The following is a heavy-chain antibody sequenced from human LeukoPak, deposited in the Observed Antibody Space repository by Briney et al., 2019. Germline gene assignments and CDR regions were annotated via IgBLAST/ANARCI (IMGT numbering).Heavy chain of an antibody. Sequence: SETLSLTCTVSGGSVSSYYWNWIRQPPGKGLEWIGYIYYSGSTNYNPSLKSRVTISVDTSKNQFSLKLNSVTAADTAVYYRARWDSGSYFLDYWGQGTLVTVSS. CDR2: IYYSGST. V-gene: IGHV4-59*02. CDR1: GGSVSSYY. CDR3: ARWDSGSYFLDY. J-gene: IGHJ4*02. D-gene: IGHD1-26*01.